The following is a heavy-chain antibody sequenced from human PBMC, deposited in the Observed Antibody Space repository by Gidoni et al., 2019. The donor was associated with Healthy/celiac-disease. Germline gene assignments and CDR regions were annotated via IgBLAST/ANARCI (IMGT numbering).Heavy chain of an antibody. V-gene: IGHV1-69*01. CDR1: GGTSSSYA. Sequence: QVQLVQSGAEVKKPGSSVKVSCKASGGTSSSYAISWVRPAPGQGLEWMGGIIPIFGTANYAQKFQGRVTITADESTSTAYMELSSLRSEDTAVYYCARLVSAFALAHRGYGMDVWGQGTTVTVSS. CDR3: ARLVSAFALAHRGYGMDV. D-gene: IGHD3-3*02. J-gene: IGHJ6*02. CDR2: IIPIFGTA.